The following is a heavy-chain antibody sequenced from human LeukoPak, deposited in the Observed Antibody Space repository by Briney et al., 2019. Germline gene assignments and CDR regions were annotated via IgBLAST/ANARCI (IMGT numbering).Heavy chain of an antibody. CDR3: ASPLPYYDSSGYFY. V-gene: IGHV3-21*01. CDR2: ISSTSNYI. J-gene: IGHJ4*02. Sequence: GGSLRLSCAASGFTFSTYAISWVRQAPGKGLEWVSCISSTSNYIFYADSVRGRFTISRDNAKNSLYLQMNSLRAEDTAVYYCASPLPYYDSSGYFYWGQGTLVTVSS. D-gene: IGHD3-22*01. CDR1: GFTFSTYA.